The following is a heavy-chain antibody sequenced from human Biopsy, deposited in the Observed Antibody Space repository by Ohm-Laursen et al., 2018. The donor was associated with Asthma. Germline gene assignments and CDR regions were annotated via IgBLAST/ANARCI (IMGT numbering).Heavy chain of an antibody. J-gene: IGHJ4*02. CDR1: GGTFSSNS. Sequence: GASVKVSCKASGGTFSSNSINWVRQAPGQGLEWMGRITPIFGPTNYAQKFQGRVTISADDSTSTAYMELSSLSSEDTAVYYCARGPEYVRSSGALDYWGQGTLVTVSS. CDR2: ITPIFGPT. V-gene: IGHV1-69*13. CDR3: ARGPEYVRSSGALDY. D-gene: IGHD2-2*01.